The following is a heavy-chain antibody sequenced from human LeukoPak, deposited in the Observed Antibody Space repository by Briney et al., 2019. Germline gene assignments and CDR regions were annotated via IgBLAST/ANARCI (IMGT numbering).Heavy chain of an antibody. Sequence: PSETLSLTCAVYGGSFSGYYWSWIRRPPGKGLEWIGEINHSGSTNYNPSLKSRVTISVDTSKNQFSLKLSSVTAADTAVYYCARVKQPAYCSSTSCYRDIKYFQHWGQGTLVTVSS. CDR2: INHSGST. CDR1: GGSFSGYY. D-gene: IGHD2-2*02. J-gene: IGHJ1*01. CDR3: ARVKQPAYCSSTSCYRDIKYFQH. V-gene: IGHV4-34*01.